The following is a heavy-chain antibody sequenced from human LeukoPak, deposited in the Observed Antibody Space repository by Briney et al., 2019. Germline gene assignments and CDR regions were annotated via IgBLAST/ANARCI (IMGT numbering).Heavy chain of an antibody. Sequence: GGSLRLSCAVSGFTFSSYRMSWVRQAPGKGLEWVSSISTSGSSKYYADSVKGRFTISRDNSKNTLYLQTNSLRAEDTAVYYCAKLGGNYGSGSYQAFDIWGQGTMVTVSS. V-gene: IGHV3-21*04. D-gene: IGHD3-10*01. CDR3: AKLGGNYGSGSYQAFDI. CDR1: GFTFSSYR. CDR2: ISTSGSSK. J-gene: IGHJ3*02.